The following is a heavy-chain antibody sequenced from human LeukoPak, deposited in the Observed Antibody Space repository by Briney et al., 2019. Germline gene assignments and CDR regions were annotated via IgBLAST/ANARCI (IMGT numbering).Heavy chain of an antibody. V-gene: IGHV3-23*01. J-gene: IGHJ4*02. CDR1: GFTFSDYT. CDR3: ASQMAATSH. CDR2: LSGSGNAT. Sequence: PGGSLRLSCAASGFTFSDYTIHWVRQAPGKGLEWVSALSGSGNATYYADFVRGRFTISRDNSKNILYLQMNSLLAEDTAVYFCASQMAATSHWGQGILVTVSS. D-gene: IGHD5-24*01.